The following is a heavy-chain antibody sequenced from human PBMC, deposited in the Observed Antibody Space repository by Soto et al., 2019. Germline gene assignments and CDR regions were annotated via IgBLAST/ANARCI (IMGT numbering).Heavy chain of an antibody. CDR3: ARDQPGYSYGYGVGY. CDR1: GFTFSRYS. D-gene: IGHD5-18*01. V-gene: IGHV3-21*01. CDR2: ISSSSSYI. J-gene: IGHJ4*02. Sequence: EVQLVESGGGLVKPGGSLRLSCAASGFTFSRYSMNWVCQAPVKGLEWVSSISSSSSYIYYADSVKGRFTISRDNAKNSRYVHMNSLRAEYTAVYYWARDQPGYSYGYGVGYWGQGTLVPVSS.